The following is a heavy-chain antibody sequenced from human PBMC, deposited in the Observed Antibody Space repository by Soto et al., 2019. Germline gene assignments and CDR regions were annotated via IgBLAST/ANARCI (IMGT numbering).Heavy chain of an antibody. Sequence: SETLSLTCTVSGGSISSYYWSWIRQPPGKGLEWIGYIYYSGITNYNPSLKSRVNISVDTSKNQFSLKLSSVTAADTAVYYCARYKSHYYYGMDVWGQGTTVTVSS. V-gene: IGHV4-59*01. CDR1: GGSISSYY. D-gene: IGHD1-20*01. CDR2: IYYSGIT. CDR3: ARYKSHYYYGMDV. J-gene: IGHJ6*02.